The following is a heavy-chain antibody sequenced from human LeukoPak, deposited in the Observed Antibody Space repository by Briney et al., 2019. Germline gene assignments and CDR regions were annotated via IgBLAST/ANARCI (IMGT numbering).Heavy chain of an antibody. CDR3: ARSLGDDDQYGGV. CDR2: IYYSGST. D-gene: IGHD4/OR15-4a*01. Sequence: SERMSLTCTVSGGSVSSGSYYWSWIRQPPGKGLEWIGYIYYSGSTNYNPSLKSRVTISVDTSKNQFSLKLSSVTAADTAVYYCARSLGDDDQYGGVWGQALMVTVSS. J-gene: IGHJ6*02. CDR1: GGSVSSGSYY. V-gene: IGHV4-61*01.